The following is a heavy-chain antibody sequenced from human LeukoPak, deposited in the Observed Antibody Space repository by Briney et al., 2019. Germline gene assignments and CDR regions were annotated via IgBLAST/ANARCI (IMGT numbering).Heavy chain of an antibody. J-gene: IGHJ6*03. V-gene: IGHV3-30*02. Sequence: PGGSLRLSCAASGFTFSSYGMHWVRQAPGKGLERVAFIRYDGSNKYYADSVKGRFTISRDNSKNTLYLQMNSLRAEDTAVYYCAKEGKPWGGAYYMGVWGKGTTVTVSS. CDR3: AKEGKPWGGAYYMGV. CDR2: IRYDGSNK. D-gene: IGHD2-21*01. CDR1: GFTFSSYG.